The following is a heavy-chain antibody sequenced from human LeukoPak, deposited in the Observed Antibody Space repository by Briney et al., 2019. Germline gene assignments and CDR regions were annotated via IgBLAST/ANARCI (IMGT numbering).Heavy chain of an antibody. CDR2: INHSGST. CDR1: GGSFSGYY. J-gene: IGHJ5*02. D-gene: IGHD6-25*01. V-gene: IGHV4-34*01. Sequence: SETLSLTCAVYGGSFSGYYWSWIRQPPGKGLEWIGEINHSGSTNYNPSLKSRVTISVDTSKNQFSLKLSSVTAADTAVYYCARVTSLSAGWFDPWGQGTLVTVSS. CDR3: ARVTSLSAGWFDP.